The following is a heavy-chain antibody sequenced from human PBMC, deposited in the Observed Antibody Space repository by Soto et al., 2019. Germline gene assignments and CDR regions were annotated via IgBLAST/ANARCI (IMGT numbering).Heavy chain of an antibody. CDR3: ARLYSRAWSGPGRY. J-gene: IGHJ4*02. CDR1: GFTFDDYG. V-gene: IGHV3-20*04. Sequence: EVQLVESGGGVVRPGGSLRLSCAASGFTFDDYGMSWVRQAPGKGLEWVSGINWNGGSTGYADSVKGRFTISRDNAKNALYLHLHRLRAEVTAVYYCARLYSRAWSGPGRYWGQGTLVTVSS. CDR2: INWNGGST. D-gene: IGHD6-19*01.